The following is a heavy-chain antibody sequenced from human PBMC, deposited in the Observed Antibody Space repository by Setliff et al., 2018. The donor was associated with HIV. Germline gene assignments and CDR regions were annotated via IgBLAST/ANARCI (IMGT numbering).Heavy chain of an antibody. Sequence: ASVKVSCKASGYTFTSYDINWVRQATGQGLEWMGWMNPNGGNTGYAQKYQGRVTLTTDTSTNTAYMELRRLISDDTAVYYCARAGAVMTAHFDFWGQGTLVTVSS. CDR2: MNPNGGNT. V-gene: IGHV1-8*02. CDR3: ARAGAVMTAHFDF. D-gene: IGHD2-21*02. J-gene: IGHJ4*02. CDR1: GYTFTSYD.